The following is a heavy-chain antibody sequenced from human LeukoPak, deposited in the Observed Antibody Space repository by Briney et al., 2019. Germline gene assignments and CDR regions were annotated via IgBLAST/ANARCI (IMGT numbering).Heavy chain of an antibody. Sequence: GGSLRLSCAASGFTFSRYDMHWVRQATGKGLEWVSVIGTSGDTYYAGSVKGRFTISRDNAKNSLYLQMNSLTAGDTAVYYCSRASSSGWPNYFDSWGQGTLVTVSS. CDR3: SRASSSGWPNYFDS. D-gene: IGHD6-19*01. CDR1: GFTFSRYD. V-gene: IGHV3-13*04. J-gene: IGHJ4*02. CDR2: IGTSGDT.